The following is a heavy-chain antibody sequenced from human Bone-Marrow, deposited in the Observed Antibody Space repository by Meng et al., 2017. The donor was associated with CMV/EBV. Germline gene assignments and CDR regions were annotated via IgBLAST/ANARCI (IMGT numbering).Heavy chain of an antibody. CDR2: MRCDGSKK. Sequence: FGSHGLHWVRQAPGRGLEWGACMRCDGSKKYYADAVKERFTISRDDSENTLYLKMNSMRAEDTAVYYCAKDEPRCSSTSCYPNWFDPGGQGTLVTVSS. D-gene: IGHD2-2*01. V-gene: IGHV3-30*02. CDR1: FGSHG. J-gene: IGHJ5*02. CDR3: AKDEPRCSSTSCYPNWFDP.